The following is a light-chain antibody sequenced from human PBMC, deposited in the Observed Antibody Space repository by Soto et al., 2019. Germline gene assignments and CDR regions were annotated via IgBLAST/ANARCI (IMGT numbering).Light chain of an antibody. V-gene: IGKV1-5*01. CDR3: QQYNRNPYT. J-gene: IGKJ2*01. CDR1: QSISSW. Sequence: DIQMTQSPSTLSASVGDRVTITCRASQSISSWLAWYQQKPGKAPKLLIYDASSLESGVPPRFSGSGSGTEFTLTISSLQPDDFATYYCQQYNRNPYTFGQGTKLEIK. CDR2: DAS.